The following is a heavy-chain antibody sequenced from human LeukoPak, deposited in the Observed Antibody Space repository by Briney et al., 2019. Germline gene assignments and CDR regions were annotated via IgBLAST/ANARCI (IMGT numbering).Heavy chain of an antibody. CDR2: IYTSGST. CDR1: GGSISSYY. D-gene: IGHD2-21*02. V-gene: IGHV4-4*07. CDR3: ARDAPICGGNCYMQY. J-gene: IGHJ4*02. Sequence: SETLSLTCTVSGGSISSYYWSWIRQPAGKGLEWIGRIYTSGSTTYNPSLKSRVTMSVDTSKNQFSLKLSSVTAADTAVYYCARDAPICGGNCYMQYWGQGTLVTVSS.